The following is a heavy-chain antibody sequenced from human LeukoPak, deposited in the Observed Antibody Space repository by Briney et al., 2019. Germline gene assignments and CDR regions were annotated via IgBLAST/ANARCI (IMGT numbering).Heavy chain of an antibody. CDR2: ISSSGSPI. CDR3: ARGWFDL. J-gene: IGHJ5*02. V-gene: IGHV3-48*03. CDR1: RFTLSNYE. Sequence: PGGSLRLSCAASRFTLSNYEMNWVRQSPGKGLEWLSYISSSGSPIFEAGSVKGRFTISRDNVNNLLYLQMNSLRDEDTSVYYCARGWFDLWGQGTLVTVSS.